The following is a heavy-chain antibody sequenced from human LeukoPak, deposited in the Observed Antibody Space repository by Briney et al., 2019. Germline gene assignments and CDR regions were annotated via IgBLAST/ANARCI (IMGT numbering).Heavy chain of an antibody. CDR2: INTNTGAT. CDR1: GYTFTGYY. CDR3: ARVQRAYYTGLDV. V-gene: IGHV1-2*02. Sequence: ASVKVSCKASGYTFTGYYIHWVRQAPGRGLEWVGWINTNTGATDYAQKFQGRVTMTRDTSIGTAYMDLSRLRPDDTAVYYCARVQRAYYTGLDVWGQGTTVSVSS. J-gene: IGHJ6*02.